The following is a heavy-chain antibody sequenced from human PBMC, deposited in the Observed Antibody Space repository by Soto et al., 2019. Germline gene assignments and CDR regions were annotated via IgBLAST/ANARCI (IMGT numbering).Heavy chain of an antibody. CDR2: IIPIFGTT. J-gene: IGHJ6*02. D-gene: IGHD2-15*01. CDR1: GGSFTYT. CDR3: ARLLSHGTYGMDV. V-gene: IGHV1-69*01. Sequence: QMHLVQSGPEVRKPGSSVKVSCKASGGSFTYTLSWVRQAPGQGLEWMGGIIPIFGTTNYAEKFQGRVTITADESTKASFMELSTLRSEDTAVYYGARLLSHGTYGMDVWGQGTAVIVSS.